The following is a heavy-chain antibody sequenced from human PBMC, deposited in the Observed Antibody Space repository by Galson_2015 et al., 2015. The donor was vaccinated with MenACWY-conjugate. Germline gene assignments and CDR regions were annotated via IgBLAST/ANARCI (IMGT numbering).Heavy chain of an antibody. J-gene: IGHJ5*02. CDR3: AKDQGSTWYGNWIEP. D-gene: IGHD6-13*01. V-gene: IGHV3-23*01. Sequence: SLRLSCAASGFTFSSYAMSWVRQAPGKGPEWVSSISGSGGSTYYADSVKGRFTISGENSKNMVYLQINSLRAEDTAVYYCAKDQGSTWYGNWIEPWGQGTLVTVSS. CDR1: GFTFSSYA. CDR2: ISGSGGST.